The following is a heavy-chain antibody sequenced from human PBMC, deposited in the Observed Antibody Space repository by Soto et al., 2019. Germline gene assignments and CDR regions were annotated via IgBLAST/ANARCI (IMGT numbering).Heavy chain of an antibody. V-gene: IGHV3-23*01. Sequence: GGSLRLSCAASGFTFRSYGMNWVRQVPGKGLEWVSGITGNAGSTFYGDSAKGRFTISRDKNTLYLQMNSLRADDTAVYYCAKDQFSSGWYNDYYYGLDVWGQGTTVTVSS. CDR3: AKDQFSSGWYNDYYYGLDV. CDR1: GFTFRSYG. J-gene: IGHJ6*02. CDR2: ITGNAGST. D-gene: IGHD6-19*01.